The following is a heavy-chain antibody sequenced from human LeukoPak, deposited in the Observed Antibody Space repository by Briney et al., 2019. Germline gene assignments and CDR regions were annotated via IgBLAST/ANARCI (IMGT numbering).Heavy chain of an antibody. CDR2: IYPGDSDT. J-gene: IGHJ4*02. CDR1: GYSFTSYW. V-gene: IGHV5-51*01. Sequence: GESLQISCKGSGYSFTSYWIGWVRQMPGKGLEWMGIIYPGDSDTRYSPSFQGQVTISADKSISTAYLQWSSLKASDTAMYYCARAYDILTGYYSRPGYYFDYWGQGTLVTVSS. D-gene: IGHD3-9*01. CDR3: ARAYDILTGYYSRPGYYFDY.